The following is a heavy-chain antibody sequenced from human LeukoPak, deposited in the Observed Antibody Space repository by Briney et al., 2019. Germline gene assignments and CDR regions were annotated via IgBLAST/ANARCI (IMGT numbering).Heavy chain of an antibody. CDR1: GFTFSSYA. V-gene: IGHV3-23*01. CDR2: ISGSGGST. CDR3: AKLVTMIVVVTYYFDY. Sequence: PGGSLRLSCAASGFTFSSYAMSWVRQAPGKGLEWVSAISGSGGSTYYADSVKGRFTISRDNSKNTLYLQMNSLRAEDTAVYYCAKLVTMIVVVTYYFDYWGQGTLVTVSS. D-gene: IGHD3-22*01. J-gene: IGHJ4*02.